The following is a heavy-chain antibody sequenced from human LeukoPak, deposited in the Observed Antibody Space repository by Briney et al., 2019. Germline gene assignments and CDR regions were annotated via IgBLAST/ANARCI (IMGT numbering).Heavy chain of an antibody. CDR3: AREVGYSSSYYGRFDP. Sequence: ASVKVSCKASGYTFTGYYMHWVRQAPGQGLEWMGRVNPNNGVPNYAQKFQGRVTMTRDTAISTFYMKLSSLRSDDTAVYFCAREVGYSSSYYGRFDPWGQGTLVIVSS. J-gene: IGHJ5*02. D-gene: IGHD2-2*01. V-gene: IGHV1-2*06. CDR2: VNPNNGVP. CDR1: GYTFTGYY.